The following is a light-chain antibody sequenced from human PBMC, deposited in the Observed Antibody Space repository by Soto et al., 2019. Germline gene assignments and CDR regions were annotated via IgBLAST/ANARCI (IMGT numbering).Light chain of an antibody. Sequence: EIVVTQSPATLSVSPGERATLSCSASKSVGNNFAWYQQKPGQAHRLLIFATSTRATCVPARFSGSGSGTEFTLTISSLQSEDFADYYCQQYGDWPLTFGGGAKVEIE. CDR3: QQYGDWPLT. V-gene: IGKV3-15*01. CDR2: ATS. J-gene: IGKJ4*01. CDR1: KSVGNN.